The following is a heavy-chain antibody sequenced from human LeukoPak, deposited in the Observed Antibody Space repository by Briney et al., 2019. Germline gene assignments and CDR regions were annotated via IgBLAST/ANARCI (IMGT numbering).Heavy chain of an antibody. Sequence: PGGSLRLSCAASGFTFSNAWMSWVRQAPGKGLEWVGRIKSKTDGGTTDYAAPVKGRFTISRDDSKNTLYLQMNSLKTDDTAVYYCTTSGANYYDSSGYYGYFDYWGQGTLVTVSS. CDR2: IKSKTDGGTT. CDR1: GFTFSNAW. J-gene: IGHJ4*02. V-gene: IGHV3-15*01. D-gene: IGHD3-22*01. CDR3: TTSGANYYDSSGYYGYFDY.